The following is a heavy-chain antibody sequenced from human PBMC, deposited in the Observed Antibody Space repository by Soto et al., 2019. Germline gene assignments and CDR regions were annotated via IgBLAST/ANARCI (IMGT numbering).Heavy chain of an antibody. D-gene: IGHD1-26*01. CDR3: ARATYFYYGMDV. J-gene: IGHJ6*02. CDR1: GGSVSSGSYY. CDR2: IYYSGST. Sequence: SETLSLTCTVSGGSVSSGSYYWSWVRQPPGKGLEWIAYIYYSGSTNYNPSLKSRVTISVDRSKNQFSLKLNSVTAADTAVYYCARATYFYYGMDVWGQGTTVTVSS. V-gene: IGHV4-61*01.